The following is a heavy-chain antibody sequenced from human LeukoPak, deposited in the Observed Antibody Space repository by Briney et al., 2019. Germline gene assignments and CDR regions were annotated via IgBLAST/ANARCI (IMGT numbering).Heavy chain of an antibody. Sequence: SETLSLTCAVSGGSISSHYWSWIRQPPGKGLDWIGYIYYSGSTNYNPSLKGRVTISVDTSKNQFSMKLSSVTAADTAVYYCARDGTIFGVVIRGWFDPWGQGTLVTVSS. D-gene: IGHD3-3*01. V-gene: IGHV4-59*11. CDR1: GGSISSHY. CDR3: ARDGTIFGVVIRGWFDP. J-gene: IGHJ5*02. CDR2: IYYSGST.